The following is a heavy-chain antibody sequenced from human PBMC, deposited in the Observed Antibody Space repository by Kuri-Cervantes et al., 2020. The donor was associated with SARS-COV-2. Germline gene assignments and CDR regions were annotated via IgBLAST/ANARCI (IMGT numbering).Heavy chain of an antibody. D-gene: IGHD3-22*01. Sequence: GESLKISCAASGVTFISYVIDWVRQAPGKGLEWGAVISYDGSNKYFAESVKGRFTISRDNSKNTLYLQMNSLRGEDTAVYYCARDSGMIVVVIVAFDIWGQGTLVTVSS. V-gene: IGHV3-30-3*01. J-gene: IGHJ3*02. CDR3: ARDSGMIVVVIVAFDI. CDR1: GVTFISYV. CDR2: ISYDGSNK.